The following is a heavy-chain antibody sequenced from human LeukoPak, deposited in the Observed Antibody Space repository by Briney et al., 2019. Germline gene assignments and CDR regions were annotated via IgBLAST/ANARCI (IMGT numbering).Heavy chain of an antibody. D-gene: IGHD3-10*01. Sequence: SETLSLTCAVSGYSISSGYYWGWIRQPPGKGLEWIGSIYHSGNTYYNPSLKSRVTISVDTSKNQFSLRVSSVTAADTAVYYCAKGLWFGECYFDSWGQGTLVTVSS. CDR2: IYHSGNT. CDR3: AKGLWFGECYFDS. CDR1: GYSISSGYY. J-gene: IGHJ4*02. V-gene: IGHV4-38-2*01.